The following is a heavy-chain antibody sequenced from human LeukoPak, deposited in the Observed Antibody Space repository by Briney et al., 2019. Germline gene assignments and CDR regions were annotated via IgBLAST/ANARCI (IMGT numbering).Heavy chain of an antibody. CDR1: DDSISDYY. J-gene: IGHJ4*02. CDR3: TRGAGWLIDY. CDR2: FYNSGRS. V-gene: IGHV4-59*01. Sequence: SETLSLTCTVSDDSISDYYRGWIRQPPGKGLEWIGHFYNSGRSTYNPSLKSRVTISADTSKNHFSLKLNSVTTADTAVYYCTRGAGWLIDYWGQGILVTVSS. D-gene: IGHD3-16*01.